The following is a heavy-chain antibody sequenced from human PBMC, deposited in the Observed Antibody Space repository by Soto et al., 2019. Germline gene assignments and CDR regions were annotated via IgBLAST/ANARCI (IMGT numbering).Heavy chain of an antibody. CDR3: ALFRYGAYAIVDP. V-gene: IGHV2-5*02. CDR2: IYWDDDK. J-gene: IGHJ5*02. D-gene: IGHD2-8*01. CDR1: GFSLSTTGEG. Sequence: ITLKESGPTLVNPTQTLTLTCTFSGFSLSTTGEGVAWIRQPPGKALEWLALIYWDDDKLYSPSLRSRLSITRDSSKNQVCLTMTDMVPVERATYPCALFRYGAYAIVDPWGQGTLVIVSS.